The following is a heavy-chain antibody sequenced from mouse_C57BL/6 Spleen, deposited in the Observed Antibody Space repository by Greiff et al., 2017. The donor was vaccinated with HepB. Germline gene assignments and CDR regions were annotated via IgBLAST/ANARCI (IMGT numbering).Heavy chain of an antibody. D-gene: IGHD2-4*01. J-gene: IGHJ1*03. CDR2: ISSGSSTI. V-gene: IGHV5-17*01. Sequence: DVKLVESGGGLVKPGGSLKLSCAASGFTFSDYGMHWVRQAPEKGLEWVAYISSGSSTIYYADTVKGRFTISRDNANNTLFLQMTSLWSEDTAMYYCARRYYDYSGRYWYFDVWGTGTTVTVSS. CDR1: GFTFSDYG. CDR3: ARRYYDYSGRYWYFDV.